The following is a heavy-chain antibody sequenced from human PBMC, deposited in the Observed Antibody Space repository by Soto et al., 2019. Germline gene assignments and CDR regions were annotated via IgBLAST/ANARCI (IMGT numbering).Heavy chain of an antibody. Sequence: ASVKVSCRASGYTFTGYYMHWVRQAPGQGLEWMGWINPNSGGTNYAQKFQGRVTMTRDTSISTAYMELSRLRSDDTAVYYCARRKITMVRGVLAPFDYWGQGTLVTVSS. D-gene: IGHD3-10*01. CDR3: ARRKITMVRGVLAPFDY. J-gene: IGHJ4*02. CDR2: INPNSGGT. CDR1: GYTFTGYY. V-gene: IGHV1-2*02.